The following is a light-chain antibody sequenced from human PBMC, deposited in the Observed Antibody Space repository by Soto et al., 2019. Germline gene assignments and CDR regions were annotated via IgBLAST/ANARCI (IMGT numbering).Light chain of an antibody. J-gene: IGKJ5*01. CDR2: AAS. CDR3: QQSSSSPIT. Sequence: IVLTQSPGTLSLSPGERSTLSCRASQSVSSSYLAWYQQKHGQVHRXXMYAASSRATGIPDRFSGSVSGTDLTINISRLEAEDGEVYDGQQSSSSPITFGQGTRLEIK. V-gene: IGKV3-20*01. CDR1: QSVSSSY.